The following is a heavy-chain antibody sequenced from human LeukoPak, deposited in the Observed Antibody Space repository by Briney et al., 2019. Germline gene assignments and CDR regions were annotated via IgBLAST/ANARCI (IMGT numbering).Heavy chain of an antibody. Sequence: GGSLRLSCAASGFALSSHWMTWVRQVPGRGPEWVANVNRDGSETYYLDSVKGRFTISKDNAKNLLYLQMNSLRAEDTALYHCARNNGMDVWGQGTTVIVSS. V-gene: IGHV3-7*03. CDR2: VNRDGSET. CDR1: GFALSSHW. CDR3: ARNNGMDV. J-gene: IGHJ6*02.